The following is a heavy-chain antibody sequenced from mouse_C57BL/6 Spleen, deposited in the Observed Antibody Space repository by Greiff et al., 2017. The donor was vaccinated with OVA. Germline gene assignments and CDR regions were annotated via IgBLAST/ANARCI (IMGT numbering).Heavy chain of an antibody. D-gene: IGHD2-1*01. CDR1: GFTFSSYT. Sequence: EVKLMESGGGLVKPGGSLKLSCAASGFTFSSYTMPWVRQTPEKRLEWVATISGGGGNTYYPDSVKGRFTISRDNAKNTLYLQMSSLRSEDSALYYCAIHGRYGNLDYWGQGTTLTVSS. CDR3: AIHGRYGNLDY. J-gene: IGHJ2*01. CDR2: ISGGGGNT. V-gene: IGHV5-9*01.